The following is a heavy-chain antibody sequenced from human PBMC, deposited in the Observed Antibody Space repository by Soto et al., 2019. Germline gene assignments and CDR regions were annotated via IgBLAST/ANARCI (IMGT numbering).Heavy chain of an antibody. V-gene: IGHV3-30*18. D-gene: IGHD6-13*01. Sequence: QVQLVESGGGVVQPGRSLRLSCAASGFTFSSYGMHWVRQAPGKGLEWVAVISYDGSNKYYADSVKGRFTISRDNSKNTMYLQMNRLRAEDTAVYYCTKDLKPCRSSCWIMLEACENYDMDVWGQGSTVTVCS. CDR3: TKDLKPCRSSCWIMLEACENYDMDV. J-gene: IGHJ6*02. CDR2: ISYDGSNK. CDR1: GFTFSSYG.